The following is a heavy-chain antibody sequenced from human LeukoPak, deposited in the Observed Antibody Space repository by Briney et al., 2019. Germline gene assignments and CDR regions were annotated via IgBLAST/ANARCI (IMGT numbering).Heavy chain of an antibody. J-gene: IGHJ4*02. CDR2: ISSSSYI. D-gene: IGHD4-17*01. V-gene: IGHV3-21*01. CDR1: GFTFSSYS. CDR3: ARAGYGDYSVY. Sequence: GGSLRLSCAASGFTFSSYSMNWVRQAPGKGLEWVSSISSSSYIYYADSVKGRFTISSDNAKNSLYLQMNSLRAEDTAVYYCARAGYGDYSVYWGQGTLVTVSS.